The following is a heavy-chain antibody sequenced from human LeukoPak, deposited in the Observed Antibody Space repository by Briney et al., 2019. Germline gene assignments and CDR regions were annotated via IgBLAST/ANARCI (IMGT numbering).Heavy chain of an antibody. D-gene: IGHD1-1*01. CDR2: INQDGSDK. Sequence: GGSLRLSCAASGFPFSSYWMSWVRQAPGKGLAWVANINQDGSDKYYVDSVKGRFTISRDNAKNSLYLQLNSLRADDTAVYYCARLTGTTGFDYWGQGTLATVSS. V-gene: IGHV3-7*02. J-gene: IGHJ4*02. CDR1: GFPFSSYW. CDR3: ARLTGTTGFDY.